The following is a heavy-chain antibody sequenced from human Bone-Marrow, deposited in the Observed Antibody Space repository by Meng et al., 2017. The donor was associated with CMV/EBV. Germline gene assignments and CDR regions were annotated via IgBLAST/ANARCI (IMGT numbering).Heavy chain of an antibody. J-gene: IGHJ6*02. Sequence: SVKVSCKASGGTFSSYAISWVRQAPGQGLEWMGGIIPILGIANYAQKVQGRVTITADKSTSTAYMELSSLRSEDTAVYYCARDPYSNYVYYYYYYGMDVWGQRTTVTVSS. CDR1: GGTFSSYA. V-gene: IGHV1-69*10. CDR2: IIPILGIA. D-gene: IGHD4-11*01. CDR3: ARDPYSNYVYYYYYYGMDV.